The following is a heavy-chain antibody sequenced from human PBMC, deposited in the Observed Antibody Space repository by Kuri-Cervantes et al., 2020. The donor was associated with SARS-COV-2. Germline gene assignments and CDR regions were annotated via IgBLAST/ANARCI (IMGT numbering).Heavy chain of an antibody. CDR3: ARASSHYYDFWSGSYDAFDI. V-gene: IGHV1-8*03. D-gene: IGHD3-3*01. CDR2: MNPNSGNT. Sequence: ASVKGSFKVSGYTFTSYDIYWVRQATGQGLEWMGWMNPNSGNTGYAQKFQGRVTITRNTSISTAYMELSSLRSDEPAVYYCARASSHYYDFWSGSYDAFDIWGQGTMVTVSS. J-gene: IGHJ3*02. CDR1: GYTFTSYD.